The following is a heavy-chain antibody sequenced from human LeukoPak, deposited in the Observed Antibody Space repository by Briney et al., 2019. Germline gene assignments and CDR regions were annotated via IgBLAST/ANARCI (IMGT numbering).Heavy chain of an antibody. CDR1: GFTFSRYS. V-gene: IGHV3-21*01. J-gene: IGHJ5*02. D-gene: IGHD6-6*01. Sequence: PGGSPRLSCTASGFTFSRYSMSWVRQAPGKGLEWVSSISSSSSYRYYADSVKGRFTISRDNAKNSLYLQMNSLRAEDTAVYYCARGGVAARQDNWFDPWGQGTLVTVSS. CDR2: ISSSSSYR. CDR3: ARGGVAARQDNWFDP.